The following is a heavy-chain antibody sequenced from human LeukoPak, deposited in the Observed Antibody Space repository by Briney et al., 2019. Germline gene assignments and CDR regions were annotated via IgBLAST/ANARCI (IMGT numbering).Heavy chain of an antibody. CDR1: GYSISSGYH. CDR2: FYQSGT. Sequence: SETLSLTCSISGYSISSGYHWAWIRQSPGEGLEWIGSFYQSGTYYNPSLKSRVTISVDTSKNQFSLKLSSVTAADTAVYYCASYDSSGYYGVDIWGQGTMVTVSS. D-gene: IGHD3-22*01. V-gene: IGHV4-38-2*01. CDR3: ASYDSSGYYGVDI. J-gene: IGHJ3*02.